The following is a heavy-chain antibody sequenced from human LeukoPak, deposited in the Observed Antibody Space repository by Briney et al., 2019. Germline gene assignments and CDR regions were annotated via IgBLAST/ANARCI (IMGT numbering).Heavy chain of an antibody. Sequence: GGSLRLSCAASGFSFSSYGMHWVRQAPGKGLEWVAFIHYDGTNKHYVDSVRGRFTISRDNSKNTLYLQMNSLRAEDTAVYYCAKDVYYNHAFDIWGQGTMVTVSS. CDR2: IHYDGTNK. CDR1: GFSFSSYG. V-gene: IGHV3-30*02. J-gene: IGHJ3*02. D-gene: IGHD3-10*01. CDR3: AKDVYYNHAFDI.